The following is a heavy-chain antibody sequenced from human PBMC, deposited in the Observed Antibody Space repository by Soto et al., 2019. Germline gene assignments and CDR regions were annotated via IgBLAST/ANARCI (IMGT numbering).Heavy chain of an antibody. CDR2: INAANGHT. CDR3: ARGSIAVAGRNKIDY. D-gene: IGHD6-19*01. Sequence: QVQLVQSGPEVKKTGASVKVSCRASGYFFTSYAIHWVRQAPGPRLEWLGWINAANGHTKYSQNFQGRVIITRDTPANTVYMELSSMKSGDMAVYYCARGSIAVAGRNKIDYWGQGTRVTVFS. V-gene: IGHV1-3*01. CDR1: GYFFTSYA. J-gene: IGHJ4*02.